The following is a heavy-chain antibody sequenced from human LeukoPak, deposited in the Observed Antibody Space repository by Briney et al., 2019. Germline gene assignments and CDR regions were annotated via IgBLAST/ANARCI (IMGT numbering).Heavy chain of an antibody. CDR1: GLTFSSYG. J-gene: IGHJ4*02. CDR3: AKDGGRYGPPPRSGWYEVDY. Sequence: GGSLRLSCAASGLTFSSYGIHWVRQAPGKGLEWVAFIRFDGSNKYYAGSVKGRFTISRDDSKNTLYLQMNSLRAEDSAVYYCAKDGGRYGPPPRSGWYEVDYWGQGNLVTVSS. CDR2: IRFDGSNK. V-gene: IGHV3-30*02. D-gene: IGHD6-19*01.